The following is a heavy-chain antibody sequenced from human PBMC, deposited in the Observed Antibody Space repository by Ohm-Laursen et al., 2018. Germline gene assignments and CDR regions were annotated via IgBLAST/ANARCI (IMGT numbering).Heavy chain of an antibody. CDR3: AKSGSTRDFDY. D-gene: IGHD2-2*01. Sequence: SLRLSCAASGFTLRDHYMDWVRQAPGKGLEWVGRTRNKANSYTTEYAASVQGRFTISRDDSKNSMYLQMNSLKTEDTAVYYCAKSGSTRDFDYWGQGTLVTVSS. CDR1: GFTLRDHY. V-gene: IGHV3-72*01. CDR2: TRNKANSYTT. J-gene: IGHJ4*02.